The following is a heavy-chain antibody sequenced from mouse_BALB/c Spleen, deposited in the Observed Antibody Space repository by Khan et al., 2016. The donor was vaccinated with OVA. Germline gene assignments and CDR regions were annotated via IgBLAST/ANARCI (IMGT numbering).Heavy chain of an antibody. D-gene: IGHD4-1*01. CDR1: GYTFTNYV. Sequence: EVQLQQSGPELVKPGASVKMSCKASGYTFTNYVLHWVKQKPGQGLEWIGYINPYNGGTKYNEKFKGKATLASARSSITAYMELSSLTSEDAAVYYCARGNWHSYYFDYWGQGTTLTLSS. J-gene: IGHJ2*01. CDR3: ARGNWHSYYFDY. V-gene: IGHV1S136*01. CDR2: INPYNGGT.